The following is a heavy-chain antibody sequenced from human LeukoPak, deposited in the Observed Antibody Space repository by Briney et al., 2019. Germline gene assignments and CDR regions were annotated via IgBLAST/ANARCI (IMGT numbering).Heavy chain of an antibody. J-gene: IGHJ6*04. CDR2: IYAGGST. CDR1: GFTVSSNY. V-gene: IGHV3-53*04. D-gene: IGHD1-7*01. Sequence: GGSLRLSCAASGFTVSSNYMSWVRQAPGKGLEWVSLIYAGGSTYYADAVKGRFTISRHNSKNTLHLQMNSLRVEDTAVYYCAPVGGGELLGDYARYVWAKGTTVTVSS. CDR3: APVGGGELLGDYARYV.